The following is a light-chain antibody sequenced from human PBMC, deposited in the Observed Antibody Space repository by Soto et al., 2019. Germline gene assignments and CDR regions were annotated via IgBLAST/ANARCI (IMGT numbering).Light chain of an antibody. CDR2: GAS. J-gene: IGKJ5*01. V-gene: IGKV3-20*01. Sequence: EVVLTQSPGTLSLSPGDRASLSCRSSQNLSRYFLAWYQHKPGQAPRLVISGASRRATGIPERLSGAGSGTDLTITISRMEPEDFALYYCQQHDILTITFGQGTRLEIK. CDR1: QNLSRYF. CDR3: QQHDILTIT.